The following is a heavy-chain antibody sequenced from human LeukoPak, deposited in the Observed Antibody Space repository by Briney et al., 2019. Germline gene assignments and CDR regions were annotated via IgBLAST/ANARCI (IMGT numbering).Heavy chain of an antibody. CDR3: ARSQGGSFDF. Sequence: ASVKVSCKGSGYTFATYGVSWVRQAPGQGLEWMGWISAHYGDTNFARRLQDRVTLTTDTSTSTEYMELRSLKSDDTAVYYCARSQGGSFDFWGQGTPVTVSS. J-gene: IGHJ4*02. CDR2: ISAHYGDT. CDR1: GYTFATYG. D-gene: IGHD3-16*01. V-gene: IGHV1-18*01.